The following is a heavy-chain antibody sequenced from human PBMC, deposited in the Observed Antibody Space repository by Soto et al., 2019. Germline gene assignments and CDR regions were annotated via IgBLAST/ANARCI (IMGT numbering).Heavy chain of an antibody. CDR1: GFTFSGSA. V-gene: IGHV3-73*02. CDR2: IRSKTNSFAT. D-gene: IGHD3-3*01. J-gene: IGHJ4*02. Sequence: EVQLVESGGGLVQPGGSLKLSCAASGFTFSGSAIHWVRQASGKGLEWVGRIRSKTNSFATAYAASVNGRFTISRDDSKNTAYLQMNSLKTEDTAVDYCSRPGVGSTGDYWGQGTLVTVSS. CDR3: SRPGVGSTGDY.